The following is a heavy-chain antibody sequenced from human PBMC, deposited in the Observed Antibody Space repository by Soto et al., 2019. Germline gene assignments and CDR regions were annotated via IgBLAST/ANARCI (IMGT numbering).Heavy chain of an antibody. D-gene: IGHD1-26*01. CDR2: INSDGSSR. Sequence: EVQLVESGGGLVQPGGSLRLSCTASGFTFSSYWMHWVRQAPGKGLVWVSRINSDGSSRSYADSVKGRFTISRDNAKNTLYLQMNSLRVEDTAVYYCARVEWELYYCDDWGQGTLVTVSS. CDR3: ARVEWELYYCDD. CDR1: GFTFSSYW. V-gene: IGHV3-74*01. J-gene: IGHJ4*02.